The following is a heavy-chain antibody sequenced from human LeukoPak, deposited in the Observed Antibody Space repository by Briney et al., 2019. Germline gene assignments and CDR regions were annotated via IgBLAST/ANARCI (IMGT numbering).Heavy chain of an antibody. CDR1: GYTFTSYG. Sequence: ASVKVSCKASGYTFTSYGISWVQQAPGQGLEWMGWISAYNGNTNYAQKLQGRVTMTTDTSTSTAYMELRSLRSDDTAVYYCATGPVDDILTGYPFGGFDYWGQGTLVTVSS. V-gene: IGHV1-18*01. D-gene: IGHD3-9*01. CDR2: ISAYNGNT. J-gene: IGHJ4*02. CDR3: ATGPVDDILTGYPFGGFDY.